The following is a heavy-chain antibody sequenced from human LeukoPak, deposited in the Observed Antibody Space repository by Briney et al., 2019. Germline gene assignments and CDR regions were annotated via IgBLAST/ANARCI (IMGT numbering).Heavy chain of an antibody. V-gene: IGHV1-69*06. CDR3: AREGMLRFLEWSPPHDAFDI. CDR2: IIPIFGTA. CDR1: GGTFSSYA. Sequence: SVKVSCKASGGTFSSYAINWVRQAPGQGLEWMGGIIPIFGTANYAQKFQGRVTITADKSTSTSYMELSSLRSEDTAVYYCAREGMLRFLEWSPPHDAFDIWGQGTMVTVSS. D-gene: IGHD3-3*01. J-gene: IGHJ3*02.